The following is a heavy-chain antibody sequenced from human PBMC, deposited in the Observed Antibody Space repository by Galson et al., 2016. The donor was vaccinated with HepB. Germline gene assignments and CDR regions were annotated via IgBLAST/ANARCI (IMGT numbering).Heavy chain of an antibody. CDR2: IQNDGSIK. CDR3: AGRYYEFWSGYYREY. Sequence: SLRLSCAASGLRFSSYGIHWVRQAPAKGLEWVAVIQNDGSIKSYIDSVEGRLTISRDNSKNTVYLQMNSLRAEDTAVYYCAGRYYEFWSGYYREYWGQGTRVTVAS. V-gene: IGHV3-33*03. D-gene: IGHD3-3*01. CDR1: GLRFSSYG. J-gene: IGHJ4*01.